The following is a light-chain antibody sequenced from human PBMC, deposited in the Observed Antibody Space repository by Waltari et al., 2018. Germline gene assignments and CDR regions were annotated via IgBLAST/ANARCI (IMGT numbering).Light chain of an antibody. J-gene: IGKJ2*01. V-gene: IGKV1-6*01. CDR1: QGINKE. Sequence: IQMTQSPSSLSASVGDRVTVTCRASQGINKELSWYQQKPGKAPILLIHAASRLQTGVSSRFSGSGSGTDFTLTITNLQPEDVGSYFCQQDYTIPYTFGPGTRVEIK. CDR2: AAS. CDR3: QQDYTIPYT.